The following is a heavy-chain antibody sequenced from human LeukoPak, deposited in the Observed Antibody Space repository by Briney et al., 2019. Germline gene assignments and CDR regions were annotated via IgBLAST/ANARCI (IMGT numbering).Heavy chain of an antibody. CDR3: ARTYYYDGSGYSGFDY. J-gene: IGHJ4*02. V-gene: IGHV4-31*03. Sequence: SETLSLTCTVSGGSISSGGYYWRWIRQHPGKGLEWIGYIYYCGGTYYNPSLKSRVTISVDTSKNQFSLKLSPVTAADTAVYYCARTYYYDGSGYSGFDYWGQGTLVTVSS. CDR2: IYYCGGT. D-gene: IGHD3-22*01. CDR1: GGSISSGGYY.